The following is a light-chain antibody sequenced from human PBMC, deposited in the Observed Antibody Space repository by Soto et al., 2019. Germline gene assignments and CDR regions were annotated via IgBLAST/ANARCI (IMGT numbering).Light chain of an antibody. CDR2: EVN. V-gene: IGLV2-23*02. CDR1: SSDVGSCNC. J-gene: IGLJ3*02. Sequence: QSVLTQPASVSGSPGQSITISCTGTSSDVGSCNCVSWYQQHPGKAPTLMIYEVNQRPSGVSNRFSGSKSGNTASLTISGLQAEDEADYYCCSSVGSPNWVFGGGTKLTVL. CDR3: CSSVGSPNWV.